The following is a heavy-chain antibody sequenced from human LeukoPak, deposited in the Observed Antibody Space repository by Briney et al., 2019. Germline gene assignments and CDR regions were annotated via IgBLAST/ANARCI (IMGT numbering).Heavy chain of an antibody. J-gene: IGHJ4*02. Sequence: GGSLRLSCSASAFTFSNAWMSWVRPAPGKGLEWVGRIKSETASRTTDYAAPVKGRFTISRDDSKNTLYLQMNSLKTEDTTVYYCAAEGHYYDSSGYYLTVDDWGQGTLVTASS. CDR1: AFTFSNAW. CDR2: IKSETASRTT. D-gene: IGHD3-22*01. V-gene: IGHV3-15*01. CDR3: AAEGHYYDSSGYYLTVDD.